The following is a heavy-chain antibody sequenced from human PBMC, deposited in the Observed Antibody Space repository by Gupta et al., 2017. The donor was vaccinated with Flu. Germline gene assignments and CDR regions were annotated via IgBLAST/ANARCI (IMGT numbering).Heavy chain of an antibody. V-gene: IGHV4-4*07. CDR3: ARGADGSAESCYDGGNCDY. CDR1: GGSINNYY. Sequence: QVQLQESGPGLVKSSETLSLTCTVSGGSINNYYWSWIRQPAGKGLEWIGRIYMTGNTNYDPARKSRVTMSLHTSKNQFSLRLSSVTAADTAIYYCARGADGSAESCYDGGNCDYWGQGTLVTVSS. D-gene: IGHD2-15*01. CDR2: IYMTGNT. J-gene: IGHJ4*02.